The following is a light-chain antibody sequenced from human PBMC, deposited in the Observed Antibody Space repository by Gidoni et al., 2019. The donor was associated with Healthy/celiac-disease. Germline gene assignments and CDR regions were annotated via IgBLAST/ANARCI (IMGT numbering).Light chain of an antibody. Sequence: DIQMTQSPSTLSASVGDRVTITCRAIQSISSWLAWYQQKPGKAPKLLIYKASSLESGVPSRFSGSGSVTEFTLTISSLQPDDFATYYCQQYNSRVTFGQGTKVEIK. CDR3: QQYNSRVT. CDR2: KAS. CDR1: QSISSW. J-gene: IGKJ1*01. V-gene: IGKV1-5*03.